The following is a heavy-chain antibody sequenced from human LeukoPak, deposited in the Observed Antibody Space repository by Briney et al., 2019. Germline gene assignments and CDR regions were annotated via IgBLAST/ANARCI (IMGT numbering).Heavy chain of an antibody. Sequence: GGSLRLSCAASGFTFSSYWMHWVRQAPGKGLVWVSRINSDGTSIRYADSVKGRFTISRDNAKNTLYLQMNSLRAEDTAVYYCGRSHYYDSSGYFYHYYGLDVWGQGTTVTVSS. CDR3: GRSHYYDSSGYFYHYYGLDV. J-gene: IGHJ6*02. CDR2: INSDGTSI. V-gene: IGHV3-74*01. CDR1: GFTFSSYW. D-gene: IGHD3-22*01.